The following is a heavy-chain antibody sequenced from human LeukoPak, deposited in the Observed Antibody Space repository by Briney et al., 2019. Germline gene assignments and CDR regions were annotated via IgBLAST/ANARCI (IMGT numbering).Heavy chain of an antibody. D-gene: IGHD3-10*01. V-gene: IGHV4-61*01. J-gene: IGHJ3*02. CDR2: IYYSGST. Sequence: SETLSLTCTVSGGSVSSGTYYWSWIRQPPGEGLEWIGYIYYSGSTNYNPSLKSRVTISVDTSKNQFFLKLSSVTAAGTAVYYCARVEWFGELSPFDIWGQGTMGTVSS. CDR3: ARVEWFGELSPFDI. CDR1: GGSVSSGTYY.